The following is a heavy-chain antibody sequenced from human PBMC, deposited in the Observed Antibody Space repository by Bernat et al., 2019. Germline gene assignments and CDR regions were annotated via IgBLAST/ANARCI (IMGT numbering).Heavy chain of an antibody. CDR2: IWYDGSNK. CDR3: ATSSGWYSGAFDI. V-gene: IGHV3-33*08. D-gene: IGHD6-19*01. CDR1: GFTFSSYA. Sequence: VQLVESGGGLVQPGGSLRLSCAASGFTFSSYAMSWVRQAPGKGLEWVAVIWYDGSNKYYADSVKGRFTISRDNSKNTLYLQMNSLRAEDTAVYYCATSSGWYSGAFDIWGQGTMVTVSS. J-gene: IGHJ3*02.